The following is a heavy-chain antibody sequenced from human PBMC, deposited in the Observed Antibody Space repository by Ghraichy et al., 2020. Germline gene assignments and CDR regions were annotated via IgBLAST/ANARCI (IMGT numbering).Heavy chain of an antibody. V-gene: IGHV4-59*01. CDR3: ARFEYSSSLRYMDV. CDR1: GGSISSYY. CDR2: IYYSGST. D-gene: IGHD6-6*01. Sequence: SETLSLTCTVSGGSISSYYWSWIRQPPGKGLEWIGYIYYSGSTNYNPSLKSRVTISVDTSKNQFSLKLSSVTAADTAVYYCARFEYSSSLRYMDVWGKGTTVTVSS. J-gene: IGHJ6*03.